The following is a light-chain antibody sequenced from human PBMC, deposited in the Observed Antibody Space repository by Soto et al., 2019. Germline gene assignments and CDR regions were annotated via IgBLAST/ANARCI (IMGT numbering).Light chain of an antibody. Sequence: EIVMTQSPATLSVSPGERATLSCRASQSVSTNLAWYQQKPGQAPRLLIYGASTRATGIPARFSGRGSGKEFTLTISSLQSEDFAVYYCQQYNNWPPLTFGGGTKVEIK. CDR2: GAS. V-gene: IGKV3-15*01. CDR3: QQYNNWPPLT. J-gene: IGKJ4*01. CDR1: QSVSTN.